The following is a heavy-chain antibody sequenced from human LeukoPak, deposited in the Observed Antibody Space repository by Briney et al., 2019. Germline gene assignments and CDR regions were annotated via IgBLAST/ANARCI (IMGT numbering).Heavy chain of an antibody. CDR3: AKGYIAAAGTLSY. D-gene: IGHD6-13*01. CDR1: GFAFRNYA. J-gene: IGHJ4*02. V-gene: IGHV3-23*01. CDR2: ITGSGDAT. Sequence: GGSLRLTCAASGFAFRNYAMNWVRQAPGKGLEWVSAITGSGDATFYADSVKGRFTISRDNSKNTLYLQMNSLRAEDTAVYYCAKGYIAAAGTLSYWGQGTLVTVSS.